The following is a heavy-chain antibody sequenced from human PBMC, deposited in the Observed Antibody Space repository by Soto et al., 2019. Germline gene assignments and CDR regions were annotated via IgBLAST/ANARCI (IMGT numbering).Heavy chain of an antibody. CDR3: AKDIREYSSGWTYFDY. CDR1: GFTFHDYA. J-gene: IGHJ4*01. CDR2: ITWNSGSI. V-gene: IGHV3-9*01. Sequence: GGSLRLSCAASGFTFHDYAMHWVRQGQGKGLEWVSGITWNSGSIDYADSVKGRFIISRDNAKNSLYLQMNSLRPEDTALYYCAKDIREYSSGWTYFDYWGHGTLVTVSS. D-gene: IGHD6-19*01.